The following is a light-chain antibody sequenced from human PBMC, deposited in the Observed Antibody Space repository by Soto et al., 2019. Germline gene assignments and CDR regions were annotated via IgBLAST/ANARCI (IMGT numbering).Light chain of an antibody. CDR1: QSVSSY. Sequence: EIVLTQSPATLSLYPGDRATLSCRASQSVSSYLAWYQQKPGQAPRLLIYDASNRANGIPARFSGRGSGTDFTLTISSLAPEYFAVYYCQQRSTYTFGQGTKLEIK. V-gene: IGKV3-11*01. CDR2: DAS. CDR3: QQRSTYT. J-gene: IGKJ2*01.